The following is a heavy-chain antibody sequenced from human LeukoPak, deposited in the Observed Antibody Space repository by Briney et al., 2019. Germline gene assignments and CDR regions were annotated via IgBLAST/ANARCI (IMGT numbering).Heavy chain of an antibody. V-gene: IGHV3-21*01. J-gene: IGHJ3*02. Sequence: GGSLRLSCAASGFTFSNYSMNWVRQAPGKGLEWVSSIGTTGSYIFYADSVKGRFTISRDNSKNTLYLQMNSLRPEDTAVYYCAKGSPWDSPFQAFDIWGQGTMVTVSS. D-gene: IGHD1-26*01. CDR1: GFTFSNYS. CDR2: IGTTGSYI. CDR3: AKGSPWDSPFQAFDI.